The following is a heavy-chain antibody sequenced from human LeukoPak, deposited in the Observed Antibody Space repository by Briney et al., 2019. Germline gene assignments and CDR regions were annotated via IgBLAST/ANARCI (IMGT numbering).Heavy chain of an antibody. CDR2: LHPDGSSTT. CDR3: ARDPHYGALDY. V-gene: IGHV3-7*01. Sequence: GGSLRLSCAASGFSFSSSWLSWVRQAPGKGLEWVADLHPDGSSTTYYEDSVKGRFTVSRDNAKNLGYLQMNNLRVEDTAIYYCARDPHYGALDYWGQGIRVTVSS. J-gene: IGHJ4*02. CDR1: GFSFSSSW. D-gene: IGHD4-17*01.